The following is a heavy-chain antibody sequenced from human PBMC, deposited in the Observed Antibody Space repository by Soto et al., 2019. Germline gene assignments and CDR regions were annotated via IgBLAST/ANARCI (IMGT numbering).Heavy chain of an antibody. V-gene: IGHV1-69*13. Sequence: SAEVSFKASGGTFISYAISWVRQAPGQGLEWMGGIIPIFGTANYAQKFQGRVTTTADESTSTAYMELSSLRSEDTAVYYCARSSGDTAMVGPNNWFDPWGQGTLVTVSS. CDR1: GGTFISYA. D-gene: IGHD5-18*01. CDR3: ARSSGDTAMVGPNNWFDP. CDR2: IIPIFGTA. J-gene: IGHJ5*02.